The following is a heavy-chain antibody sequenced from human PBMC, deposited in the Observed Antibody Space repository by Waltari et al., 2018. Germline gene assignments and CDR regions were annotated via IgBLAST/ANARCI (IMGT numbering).Heavy chain of an antibody. CDR2: IYHSGST. J-gene: IGHJ3*02. Sequence: QVQLQESGQGLVQPSETLSLTCAVSGYSISSGYSWGWIRQPTGKGLAWIGSIYHSGSTYYNPSLKSRVTISVDTSKNQFSLKLSSVTAADTAVYYCARLDNLGDAFDIWGQGTMVTVSS. D-gene: IGHD1-1*01. V-gene: IGHV4-38-2*01. CDR1: GYSISSGYS. CDR3: ARLDNLGDAFDI.